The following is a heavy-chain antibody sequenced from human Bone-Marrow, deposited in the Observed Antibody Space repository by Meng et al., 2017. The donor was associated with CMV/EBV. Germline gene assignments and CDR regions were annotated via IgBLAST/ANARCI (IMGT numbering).Heavy chain of an antibody. J-gene: IGHJ5*02. CDR2: INHSGST. D-gene: IGHD6-6*01. V-gene: IGHV4-34*01. CDR3: ARGPARPRAGRPGGWYDP. CDR1: GGSFSGYY. Sequence: GSLRLSCAVYGGSFSGYYWSWIRQPPGKGLEWIGEINHSGSTNYNPSLKSRVTISVDPSKNQFSLKLSPVPAADTAVYYCARGPARPRAGRPGGWYDPWGQGTLVTVSS.